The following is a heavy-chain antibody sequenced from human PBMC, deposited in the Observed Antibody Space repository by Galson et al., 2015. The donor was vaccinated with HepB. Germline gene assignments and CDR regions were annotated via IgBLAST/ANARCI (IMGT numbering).Heavy chain of an antibody. CDR2: IIPILGIA. D-gene: IGHD5-24*01. CDR1: GGTFSSYT. CDR3: ARTYRDRGWLHLGPDY. V-gene: IGHV1-69*02. J-gene: IGHJ4*02. Sequence: SVKVSCKASGGTFSSYTISWVRQAPGQGLEWMGRIIPILGIANYAQKFQGRVTITADKSTSTAYMELSSLRSEDTAVYYCARTYRDRGWLHLGPDYWGQGTLVTVSS.